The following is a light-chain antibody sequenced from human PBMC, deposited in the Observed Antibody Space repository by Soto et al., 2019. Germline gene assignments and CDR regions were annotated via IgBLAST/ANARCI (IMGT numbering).Light chain of an antibody. V-gene: IGKV3-11*01. CDR1: QNVSSY. CDR2: EAS. J-gene: IGKJ4*01. Sequence: EIVLTQSPATLSLSPGERATLSCRASQNVSSYLAWYQQKPGQAPRLLIYEASNRAIGIPARFSGSGSGTDFTLTISSLQPEDFAVYFCQQRSNWPRLTFGGGTKVDIK. CDR3: QQRSNWPRLT.